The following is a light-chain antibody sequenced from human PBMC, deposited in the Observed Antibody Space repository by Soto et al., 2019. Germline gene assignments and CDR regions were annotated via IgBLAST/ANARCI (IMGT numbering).Light chain of an antibody. CDR2: DAS. Sequence: DIQMTQSPSSLSASVGDRVTITCQASQDIRIYLNWYQQKPGKAPKLLIYDASNLETGVPPRFTGSGSGTDFTFTISSLRAEDIATYYCQQYDTLPLTFGGGTKVEVK. V-gene: IGKV1-33*01. CDR3: QQYDTLPLT. J-gene: IGKJ4*01. CDR1: QDIRIY.